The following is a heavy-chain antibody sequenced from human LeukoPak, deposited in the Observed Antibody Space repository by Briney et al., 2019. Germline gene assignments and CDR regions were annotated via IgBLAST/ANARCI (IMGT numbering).Heavy chain of an antibody. J-gene: IGHJ4*02. CDR2: IFPGDSDV. Sequence: GESLKISCKGSGYSFTSYWIGWVRQMPGKGLEWMGIIFPGDSDVAYSPSFRGQVTISVDQSINTAYLQWSSLETSDTAIYYCARLSGRSNFDSWGQGTRVTVSS. CDR3: ARLSGRSNFDS. V-gene: IGHV5-51*01. CDR1: GYSFTSYW. D-gene: IGHD2-15*01.